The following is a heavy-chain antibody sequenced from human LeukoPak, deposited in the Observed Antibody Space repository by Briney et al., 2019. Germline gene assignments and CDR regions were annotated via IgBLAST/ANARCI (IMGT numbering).Heavy chain of an antibody. CDR2: ISSSGSTI. V-gene: IGHV3-48*03. J-gene: IGHJ4*02. Sequence: GGSLRLSCAASGFTFSNYEMNWVRQAPGKGLEWLSYISSSGSTIYYADSVKGRFTVSRDNAKNSLYLQMNSLGAEDMALYYCAREGAVIMVRGVILDYWGQGALVTVSS. D-gene: IGHD3-10*01. CDR3: AREGAVIMVRGVILDY. CDR1: GFTFSNYE.